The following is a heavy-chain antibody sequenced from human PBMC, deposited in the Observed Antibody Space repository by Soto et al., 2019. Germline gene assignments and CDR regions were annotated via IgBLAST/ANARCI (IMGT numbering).Heavy chain of an antibody. D-gene: IGHD3-9*01. Sequence: RASVKVSCKASGGTFSSYAISWVRQAPGQGLEWMGGIIPIFGTANYAQKFQGRVTITADESTSTAYMELSSLRSEDTAVYYCATGTYYDILTGYYNRYRAFDIWGQGTMVTVSS. J-gene: IGHJ3*02. CDR2: IIPIFGTA. V-gene: IGHV1-69*13. CDR1: GGTFSSYA. CDR3: ATGTYYDILTGYYNRYRAFDI.